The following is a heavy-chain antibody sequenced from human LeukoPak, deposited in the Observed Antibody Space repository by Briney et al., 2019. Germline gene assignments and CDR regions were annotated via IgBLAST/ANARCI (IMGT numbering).Heavy chain of an antibody. CDR3: TRDLRFSGSSDY. J-gene: IGHJ4*02. Sequence: PGGSLRLSCAASGFTFSSYTMNWVRQAPGKGLEWVSSITDSSSYIYYADSLKGRFTISRDNAKKSLYLQMNSLRAEDTAVYYCTRDLRFSGSSDYWGQGTLVTVSS. D-gene: IGHD1-26*01. V-gene: IGHV3-21*01. CDR2: ITDSSSYI. CDR1: GFTFSSYT.